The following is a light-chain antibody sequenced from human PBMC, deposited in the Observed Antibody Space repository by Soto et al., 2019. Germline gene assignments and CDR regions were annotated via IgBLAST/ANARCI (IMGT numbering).Light chain of an antibody. V-gene: IGKV1-5*03. CDR3: QHYNSYSEA. J-gene: IGKJ1*01. CDR2: KAS. Sequence: DIQMTQSPSSLSASVGDRVTITCRASQGIDSSFAWYQQKPGKAPKLLIYKASTLKSGVPSRFSGSGSGTEFTLTISSLQPDDFATYYCQHYNSYSEAFGQGTKVDI. CDR1: QGIDSS.